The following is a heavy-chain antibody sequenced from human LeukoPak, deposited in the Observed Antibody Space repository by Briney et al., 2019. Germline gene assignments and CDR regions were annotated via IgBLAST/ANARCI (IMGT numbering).Heavy chain of an antibody. J-gene: IGHJ4*02. CDR2: ISGSGGST. CDR1: GFTFSSYA. V-gene: IGHV3-23*01. D-gene: IGHD6-6*01. Sequence: HSGGSLRLSCAASGFTFSSYAMSWVRQAPGKGLEWVSAISGSGGSTYYADSVKGRFTISRDNSKNTLYLQMNSLRAEDTAVYYCARDDAEYSSSSGFDYWGQGTLVTVSS. CDR3: ARDDAEYSSSSGFDY.